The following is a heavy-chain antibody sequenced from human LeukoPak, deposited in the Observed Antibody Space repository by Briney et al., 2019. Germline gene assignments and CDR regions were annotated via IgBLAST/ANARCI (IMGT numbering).Heavy chain of an antibody. J-gene: IGHJ4*02. Sequence: SETLSLTCTVSGGSISSYYWSWIRQPPGKGLEWIGYIYYSGSTNYNPSLKSRVTISVDTSKNQFSLKLSSVTAADTAVYYCARHAVAVAYPYFDYWGQGTLLTVSS. V-gene: IGHV4-59*08. CDR2: IYYSGST. CDR3: ARHAVAVAYPYFDY. D-gene: IGHD6-19*01. CDR1: GGSISSYY.